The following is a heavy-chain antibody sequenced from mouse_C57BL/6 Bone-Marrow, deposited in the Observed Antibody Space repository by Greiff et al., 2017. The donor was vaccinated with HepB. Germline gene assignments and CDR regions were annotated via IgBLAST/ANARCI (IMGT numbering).Heavy chain of an antibody. J-gene: IGHJ2*01. Sequence: VQLKESGPGLAKPSQTLSLTCSVPGYSITSDYWSWIRKFPGNKLEYMGYISYSGSTYYNPSLKSRISITRDTSKNQYYLQLNSVTTEDTSTYYCARYSLRVPYFDYWGQGTTLTVSS. CDR2: ISYSGST. CDR3: ARYSLRVPYFDY. CDR1: GYSITSDY. D-gene: IGHD1-1*01. V-gene: IGHV3-8*01.